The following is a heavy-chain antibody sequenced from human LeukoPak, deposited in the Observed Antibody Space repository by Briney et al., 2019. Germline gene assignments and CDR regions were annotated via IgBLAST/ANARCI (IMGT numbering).Heavy chain of an antibody. CDR3: ARDADY. CDR2: IYYSGST. CDR1: GGSISSYY. Sequence: SETLSLTCTVSGGSISSYYWRWIRQPPGKGLEWIGYIYYSGSTNYNPSLKSRVTISVDTSKNQFSLKLSSVTAADTAVYYCARDADYWGQGTLVTVSS. J-gene: IGHJ4*02. V-gene: IGHV4-59*01.